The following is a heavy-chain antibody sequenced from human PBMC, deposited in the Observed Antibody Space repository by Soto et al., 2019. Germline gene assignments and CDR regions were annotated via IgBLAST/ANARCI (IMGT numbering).Heavy chain of an antibody. CDR3: AKKVTIYAVDPADY. CDR2: IGYDGSSE. CDR1: GFMFDSYG. D-gene: IGHD3-3*01. J-gene: IGHJ4*02. V-gene: IGHV3-33*08. Sequence: QVQLVESGGGVVQAGRSLRLSCAASGFMFDSYGMHWVRQTPGKGLEWVAVIGYDGSSEFYSDSVKGRFIVSRDNSKNTLYLQMNSLRAEDTAVYFCAKKVTIYAVDPADYWGQGTQVAVSS.